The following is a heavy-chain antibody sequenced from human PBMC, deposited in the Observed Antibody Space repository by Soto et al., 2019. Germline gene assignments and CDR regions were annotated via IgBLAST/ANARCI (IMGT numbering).Heavy chain of an antibody. J-gene: IGHJ4*02. V-gene: IGHV1-46*01. D-gene: IGHD3-3*02. CDR3: ARDKPFSAGY. CDR2: INPSGGGT. Sequence: QVQLVQSGTEVKKPGASVKVFCKASGYTFLDFYIHWVRQAPGQGLEWMGFINPSGGGTTYAQQFQGRLTMTRDTSTSTVYMELISLRSEDTAMYYCARDKPFSAGYWGQGTLVT. CDR1: GYTFLDFY.